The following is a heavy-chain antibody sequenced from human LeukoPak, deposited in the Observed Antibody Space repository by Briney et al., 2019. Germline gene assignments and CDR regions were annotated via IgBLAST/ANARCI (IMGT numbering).Heavy chain of an antibody. CDR2: IYYSGST. CDR1: GGSISSYY. J-gene: IGHJ4*02. V-gene: IGHV4-59*01. Sequence: PLETLSLTCTVSGGSISSYYWSWIRQPPGKGLEWIGYIYYSGSTNYNPSLKSRVTISVDTSKNQFSLKPSSVTAADTAVYYCARDRGSGFDYWGQGTLVTVSS. CDR3: ARDRGSGFDY. D-gene: IGHD3-10*01.